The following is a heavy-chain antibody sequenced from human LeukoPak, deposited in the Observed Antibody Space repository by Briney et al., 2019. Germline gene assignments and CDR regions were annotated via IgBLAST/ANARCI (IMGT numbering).Heavy chain of an antibody. Sequence: SETLSLTCAVYGGSFRGYYWSWIRQRPGTGLEWIGVINHSGSTNYNPSLKSRVTISVDTSKNQFSLKLSSVTAADTAVYYCARGGYSYGNFDYWGQGTLVTVSS. V-gene: IGHV4-34*01. J-gene: IGHJ4*02. CDR2: INHSGST. D-gene: IGHD5-18*01. CDR1: GGSFRGYY. CDR3: ARGGYSYGNFDY.